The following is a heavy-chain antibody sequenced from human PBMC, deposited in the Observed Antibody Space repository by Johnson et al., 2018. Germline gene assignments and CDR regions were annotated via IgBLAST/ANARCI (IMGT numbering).Heavy chain of an antibody. J-gene: IGHJ4*02. Sequence: QVQLQESGPGLVKXSETLSLTCTVSGGSISSSSHYWGWIRQPPGKGLEWIGSIYYSGSTYYNPSLKSRVTISVDTSKNQFSLKLSSVTAAETAVYYCARLFKYSGSSVGDRRGWPPFDYWGQGTLVTVSS. CDR3: ARLFKYSGSSVGDRRGWPPFDY. V-gene: IGHV4-39*01. CDR2: IYYSGST. D-gene: IGHD6-6*01. CDR1: GGSISSSSHY.